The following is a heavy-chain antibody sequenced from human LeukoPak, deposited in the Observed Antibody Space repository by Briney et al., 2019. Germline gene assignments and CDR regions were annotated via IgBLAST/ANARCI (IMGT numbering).Heavy chain of an antibody. D-gene: IGHD2-2*01. V-gene: IGHV3-7*01. CDR3: ARWVCSSTSCYNFDY. J-gene: IGHJ4*02. Sequence: GGSLRLSCAASGFTFSSYWMSWVRQAPGKGLEWVANIKQDGSEKYYVDSVKGRFTISRDNAKNSLYLQMNSLRAEDTAVYYCARWVCSSTSCYNFDYWGQGTLVTVSS. CDR2: IKQDGSEK. CDR1: GFTFSSYW.